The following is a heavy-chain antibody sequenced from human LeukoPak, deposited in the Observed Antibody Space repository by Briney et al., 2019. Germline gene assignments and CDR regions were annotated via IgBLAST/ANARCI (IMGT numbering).Heavy chain of an antibody. CDR3: AIFQGTYGDNENDY. Sequence: SVKVSCKASGGTFRSYAITWVRQAPGKGLEWMGGIIPMINTPKYAQKFQGRVSITADESTSTDYMEVSSLRSEDTAVYYCAIFQGTYGDNENDYWGQGTLVTVSS. J-gene: IGHJ4*02. CDR2: IIPMINTP. V-gene: IGHV1-69*13. D-gene: IGHD4-17*01. CDR1: GGTFRSYA.